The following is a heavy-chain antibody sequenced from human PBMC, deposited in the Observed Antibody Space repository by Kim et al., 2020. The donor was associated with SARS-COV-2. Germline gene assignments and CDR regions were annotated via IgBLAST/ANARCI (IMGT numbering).Heavy chain of an antibody. D-gene: IGHD6-19*01. V-gene: IGHV3-74*01. CDR3: ARDGYSSGWLRYYYYGMDV. Sequence: GGSLRLSCAASGFTFSSYWMHWVRQAPGKGLVWVSRINSDGSSTSYADSVKGRFTISRDNAKNTLYLQMNSLRAEDTAVYYCARDGYSSGWLRYYYYGMDVWGQGTTVTVSS. CDR1: GFTFSSYW. J-gene: IGHJ6*02. CDR2: INSDGSST.